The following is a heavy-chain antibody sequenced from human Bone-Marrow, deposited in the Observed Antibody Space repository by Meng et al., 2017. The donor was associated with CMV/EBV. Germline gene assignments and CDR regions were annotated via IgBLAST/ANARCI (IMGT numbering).Heavy chain of an antibody. V-gene: IGHV3-64*02. Sequence: GESLKISCGASGFTFSSYAMHWVRQAPGKGLEYVSAISSNGGSTYYADSVKGRFTISRDNSKNTLYLQMGSLRAEDMAVYYCARGDYGDHWGQGTLVTVSS. CDR3: ARGDYGDH. CDR2: ISSNGGST. J-gene: IGHJ4*02. CDR1: GFTFSSYA.